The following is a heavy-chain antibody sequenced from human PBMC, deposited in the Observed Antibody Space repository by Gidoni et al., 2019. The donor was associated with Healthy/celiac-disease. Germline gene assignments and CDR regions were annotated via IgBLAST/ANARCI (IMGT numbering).Heavy chain of an antibody. CDR3: ARGRGYCSGGSCYSHGRLGWFDP. Sequence: QVQLQQWGAGLLKPSETLSLTCAVYGGSFSGYYWSWIRQPPGKGLEWIGEINHSGSTNYNPSLKSRVTISVDTSKNQFSLKLSSVTAADTAVYYCARGRGYCSGGSCYSHGRLGWFDPWGQGTLVTVSS. J-gene: IGHJ5*02. D-gene: IGHD2-15*01. CDR1: GGSFSGYY. V-gene: IGHV4-34*01. CDR2: INHSGST.